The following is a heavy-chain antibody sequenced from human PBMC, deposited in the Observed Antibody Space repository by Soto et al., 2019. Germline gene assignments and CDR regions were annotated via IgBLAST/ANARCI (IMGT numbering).Heavy chain of an antibody. CDR2: ISGSGGST. D-gene: IGHD1-26*01. V-gene: IGHV3-23*01. J-gene: IGHJ4*02. CDR3: AKDSGSYSDPQDFDY. Sequence: SLRLSCAASGFTFSSYAMSWVRPAPGKGLEWVSAISGSGGSTYYADSVKGRFTISRDNSKNTLYLQMNSLRAEDTAVYYCAKDSGSYSDPQDFDYWGQGTLVTVSS. CDR1: GFTFSSYA.